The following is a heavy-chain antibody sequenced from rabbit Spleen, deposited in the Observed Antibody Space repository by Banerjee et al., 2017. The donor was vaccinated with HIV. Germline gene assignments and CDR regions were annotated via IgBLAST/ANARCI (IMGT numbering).Heavy chain of an antibody. CDR3: ARQLHGNSGT. CDR2: IDLVFGST. V-gene: IGHV1S43*01. J-gene: IGHJ2*01. D-gene: IGHD1-1*01. Sequence: QEQLKESGGGLVQPGGSLKLSCKASGFTLSSSYWICWVRQAPGKGLEWIGYIDLVFGSTWYASWAKGRFTITRSTSLNTVTLQMTSLTAADTATYFCARQLHGNSGTWGPGTLVTVS. CDR1: GFTLSSSYW.